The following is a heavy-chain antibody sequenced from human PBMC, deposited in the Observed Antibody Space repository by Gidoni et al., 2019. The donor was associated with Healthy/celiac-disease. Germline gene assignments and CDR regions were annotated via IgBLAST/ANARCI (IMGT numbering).Heavy chain of an antibody. CDR2: INHSGST. CDR1: GGSFSGYY. CDR3: ASGITIFGVVIGGGDYGMDV. J-gene: IGHJ6*02. Sequence: QVQLQQWGAGLLKPSETLSLTCAVYGGSFSGYYWSWIRQPPGKGLEWMGEINHSGSTNYNPSLKSRVTISVDTSKNQFSLKLSSVTAADTAVYYCASGITIFGVVIGGGDYGMDVWGQGTTVTVSS. D-gene: IGHD3-3*01. V-gene: IGHV4-34*01.